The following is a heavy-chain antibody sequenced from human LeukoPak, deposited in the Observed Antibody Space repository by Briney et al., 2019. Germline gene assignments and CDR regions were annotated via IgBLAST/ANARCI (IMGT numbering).Heavy chain of an antibody. J-gene: IGHJ3*02. CDR1: GFTFSSYG. D-gene: IGHD3-3*01. V-gene: IGHV3-30*02. Sequence: GGSLRLSCAASGFTFSSYGMYWVRQAPGKGLEGVAFIRYDGSNKYYADSVKGRFTISRDNSKNTLYLQMNSLRAEDTAVYYCAKERYSDFWSGTYDAFDIWGQGTMVTVSS. CDR3: AKERYSDFWSGTYDAFDI. CDR2: IRYDGSNK.